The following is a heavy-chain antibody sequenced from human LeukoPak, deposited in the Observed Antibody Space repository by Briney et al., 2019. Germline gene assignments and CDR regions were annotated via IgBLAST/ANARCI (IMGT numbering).Heavy chain of an antibody. J-gene: IGHJ1*01. V-gene: IGHV1-24*01. D-gene: IGHD3-22*01. CDR1: GYTLTELS. CDR2: FDPEDGET. CDR3: ATPPGYYDSSGYDLRH. Sequence: ASVKVSCKVSGYTLTELSMHWVRQAPGKGLEWMGGFDPEDGETIYAQKFQGRVTMTEDTSTDTAYMELSSLRSEDTAVYYCATPPGYYDSSGYDLRHWGQGTLVTVSS.